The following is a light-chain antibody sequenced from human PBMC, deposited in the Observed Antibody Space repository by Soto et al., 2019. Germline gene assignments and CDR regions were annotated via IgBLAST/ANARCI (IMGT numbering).Light chain of an antibody. V-gene: IGKV3-20*01. J-gene: IGKJ2*01. CDR1: QSVSSND. Sequence: ESVLTQSPGTLSLSPGERATLSCRASQSVSSNDLAWYQQKPGQAPRLLIYGTFNRATGIPDRFSGSGSGTDFTLTISRLEPEDFSVYYCQQYSDPHRYTFGQGTKLEIK. CDR3: QQYSDPHRYT. CDR2: GTF.